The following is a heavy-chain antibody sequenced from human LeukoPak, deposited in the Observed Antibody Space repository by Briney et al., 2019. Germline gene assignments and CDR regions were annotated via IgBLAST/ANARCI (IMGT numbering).Heavy chain of an antibody. V-gene: IGHV4-38-2*02. CDR3: ARATYYYDSSGYLSFDP. CDR2: IYHSGST. CDR1: GYSISSGYY. D-gene: IGHD3-22*01. J-gene: IGHJ5*02. Sequence: PSETLSLTCTVSGYSISSGYYWGWIRQPPGKGLEWIGSIYHSGSTYYNPSLKSRVTISVDTSKNQFSLKLSSVTAADTAVYYCARATYYYDSSGYLSFDPWGQGTLVTVSS.